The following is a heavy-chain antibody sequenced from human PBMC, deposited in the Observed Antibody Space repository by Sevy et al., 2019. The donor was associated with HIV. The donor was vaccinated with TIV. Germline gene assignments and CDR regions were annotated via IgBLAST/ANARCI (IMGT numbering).Heavy chain of an antibody. D-gene: IGHD3-3*01. CDR2: IYTSGST. CDR3: ARDYDFWSGYYAGGYYYYGMDV. Sequence: SETLSLTCTVSGGSISSYYWSWIRQPAGKGLEWIGRIYTSGSTNYNPSLKSRVTMSVDTSKNQFSLKLSSVTAADTAVYYCARDYDFWSGYYAGGYYYYGMDVWGQWTTVTVSS. CDR1: GGSISSYY. J-gene: IGHJ6*02. V-gene: IGHV4-4*07.